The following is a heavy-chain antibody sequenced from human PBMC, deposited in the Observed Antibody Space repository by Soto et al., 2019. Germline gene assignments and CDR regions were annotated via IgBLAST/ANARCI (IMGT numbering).Heavy chain of an antibody. V-gene: IGHV3-30-3*01. Sequence: SRRRSCSASGFTFRSYAMHWVRDATGQGLDRVALISSHGSNNYYADSVKGRFSISRDSSKNTLYLQMNSLRTEDTPVYSWARVPAAIDAIDSWGQETMVTVTS. CDR2: ISSHGSNN. CDR3: ARVPAAIDAIDS. CDR1: GFTFRSYA. J-gene: IGHJ3*02. D-gene: IGHD2-2*01.